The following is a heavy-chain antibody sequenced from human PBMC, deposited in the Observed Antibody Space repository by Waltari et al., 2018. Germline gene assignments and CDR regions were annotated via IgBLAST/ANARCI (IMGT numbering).Heavy chain of an antibody. CDR3: AGDKY. J-gene: IGHJ4*02. CDR2: INQDGSKK. CDR1: GFNFRSNW. Sequence: EVQLVESGGGLVKPGGSLRLSCAASGFNFRSNWMTWVRQAPGKGLEGVANINQDGSKKDYVDSVKGRFTISRDNAKNSLYLQMNSLRAEDTAVYYCAGDKYWGQGTLVTVSA. V-gene: IGHV3-7*01.